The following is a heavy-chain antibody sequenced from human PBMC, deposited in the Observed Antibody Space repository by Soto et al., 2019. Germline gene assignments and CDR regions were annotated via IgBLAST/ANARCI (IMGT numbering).Heavy chain of an antibody. J-gene: IGHJ6*03. V-gene: IGHV4-59*08. Sequence: SETLSLTCTVSGGSISSYYWSWIRQPPGKGLEWIGYIYYSGSTNYNPSLKSRVTISVDTSKNQFSLKLSSVTAADTAVYYCARRYYDILTGYYYCYMDVWGKGTTVTVSS. CDR3: ARRYYDILTGYYYCYMDV. CDR1: GGSISSYY. D-gene: IGHD3-9*01. CDR2: IYYSGST.